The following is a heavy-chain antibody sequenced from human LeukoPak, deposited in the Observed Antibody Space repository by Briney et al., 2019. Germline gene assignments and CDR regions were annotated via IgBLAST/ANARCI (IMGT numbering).Heavy chain of an antibody. V-gene: IGHV1-69*13. CDR3: AIRAGYQLPKEMFLFF. Sequence: SVKVPCKASGGTFSSCAISGVPQAPGKGLEWMGGIIPLFGTANYAQKSRGSDHNTADESTSTAHMKQSRERSEDTAVYHCAIRAGYQLPKEMFLFFWGQGTLVTVSS. CDR2: IIPLFGTA. D-gene: IGHD2-2*01. CDR1: GGTFSSCA. J-gene: IGHJ4*02.